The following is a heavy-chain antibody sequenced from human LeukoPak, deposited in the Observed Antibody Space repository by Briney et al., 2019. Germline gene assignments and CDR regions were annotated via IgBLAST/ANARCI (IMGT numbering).Heavy chain of an antibody. CDR3: ARDPEVRYSGSFHYFDY. J-gene: IGHJ4*02. V-gene: IGHV1-18*01. D-gene: IGHD1-26*01. Sequence: GASVTVSCTASGYTFTSYGISWVRQAPGQGLEWMGWISAYNGNTNYAQKLQGRVTMTTDTSTSTAYMELRSLRSDDTAVYYCARDPEVRYSGSFHYFDYWGQGTLVTVSS. CDR1: GYTFTSYG. CDR2: ISAYNGNT.